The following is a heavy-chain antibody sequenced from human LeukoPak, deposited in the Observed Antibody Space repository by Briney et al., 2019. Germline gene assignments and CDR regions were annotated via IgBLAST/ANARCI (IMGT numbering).Heavy chain of an antibody. J-gene: IGHJ5*02. Sequence: SETLSLTCAVSGGSISSSNWWSWVRQPPGKGLEWIGEIYHSGSTNYNPSLKSRVTISVDKSKNQFSLKLSSVTAADTAVYYCARGCGGSCYFNGGFDPWGQGTLVTVSS. CDR3: ARGCGGSCYFNGGFDP. D-gene: IGHD2-15*01. V-gene: IGHV4-4*02. CDR1: GGSISSSNW. CDR2: IYHSGST.